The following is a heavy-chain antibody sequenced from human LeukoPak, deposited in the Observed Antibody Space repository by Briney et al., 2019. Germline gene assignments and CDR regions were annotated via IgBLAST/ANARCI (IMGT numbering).Heavy chain of an antibody. CDR1: GYTFTGYY. CDR2: INPNSGGT. D-gene: IGHD2-15*01. CDR3: ARDVGYCSGGSCPIFDY. J-gene: IGHJ4*02. Sequence: ASVKVSCKASGYTFTGYYMHWVRQAPGQGLEWMGRINPNSGGTNYAQKFQGRVTMTRDTSISTAYMELSRLRSDDTAVYYRARDVGYCSGGSCPIFDYWGQGTLVTVSS. V-gene: IGHV1-2*06.